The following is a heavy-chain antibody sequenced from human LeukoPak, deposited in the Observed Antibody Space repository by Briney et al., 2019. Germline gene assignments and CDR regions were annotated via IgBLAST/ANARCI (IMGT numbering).Heavy chain of an antibody. CDR1: GFRFSDYG. CDR3: ARDLCGGDCYYYYGMDV. J-gene: IGHJ6*02. D-gene: IGHD2-21*02. V-gene: IGHV3-30*02. Sequence: GGSLRLSCVASGFRFSDYGMHWVRQAPGKGLEWVAFIPYDASDKYYADSVKGGFTISRDNSKNMLYLQMNSLRAEDTAVYYCARDLCGGDCYYYYGMDVWGQGTTVTVSS. CDR2: IPYDASDK.